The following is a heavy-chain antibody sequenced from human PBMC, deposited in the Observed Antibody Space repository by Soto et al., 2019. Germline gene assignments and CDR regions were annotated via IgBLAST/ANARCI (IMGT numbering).Heavy chain of an antibody. CDR2: ISSSSSTI. V-gene: IGHV3-48*02. J-gene: IGHJ4*02. D-gene: IGHD3-10*01. CDR1: GFTFSSYS. CDR3: ARVAISSGSYYFFDY. Sequence: EVQLVESGGGLVQPGGSLRLSCAASGFTFSSYSMNWVRQAPGKGLEWVSYISSSSSTIYYADSVKGRFTISRDNAKNSLYLQMNSLRDDDTAVYYCARVAISSGSYYFFDYWGQGTLVTVSS.